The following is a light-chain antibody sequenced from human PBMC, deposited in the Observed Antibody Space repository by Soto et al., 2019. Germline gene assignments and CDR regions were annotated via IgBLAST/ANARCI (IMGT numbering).Light chain of an antibody. Sequence: DIVLTQSPASLSLPPGERATRSCSASQIVSSSFLAWDQQKPGQAPRLLIYGASRRATGIADRFTGSVSGTDFTPAIRRMEPEDCAVYYCQQYDSSLTFGLVTKVEIK. J-gene: IGKJ1*01. V-gene: IGKV3-20*01. CDR3: QQYDSSLT. CDR1: QIVSSSF. CDR2: GAS.